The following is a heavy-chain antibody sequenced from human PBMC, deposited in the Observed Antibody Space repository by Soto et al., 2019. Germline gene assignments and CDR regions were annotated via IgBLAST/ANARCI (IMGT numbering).Heavy chain of an antibody. CDR2: IYTSGST. CDR1: GGSISSYY. Sequence: SETLSLTCTVSGGSISSYYWIWIRQPAGKGLEWIGRIYTSGSTNYNPSLKSRVTMSVDTPKNQFSLKLSSVTAADTAVYYCARGIVATKYYFDYWGQGTLVTVSS. CDR3: ARGIVATKYYFDY. D-gene: IGHD5-12*01. J-gene: IGHJ4*02. V-gene: IGHV4-4*07.